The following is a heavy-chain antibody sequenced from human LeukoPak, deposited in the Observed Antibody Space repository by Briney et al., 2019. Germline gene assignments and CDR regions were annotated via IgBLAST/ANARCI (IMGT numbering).Heavy chain of an antibody. J-gene: IGHJ6*02. Sequence: GGSLRLSCAASGFTFSSYARSWVRQAPGKGLEWVSAISGSGGSTYYADSVKGRFTISRDNSKNTLYLQMNSLRAEDTAVYYCAKGFYCSSTSCYGAYYYGVDVWGQGTTVTVSS. CDR3: AKGFYCSSTSCYGAYYYGVDV. D-gene: IGHD2-2*01. CDR2: ISGSGGST. V-gene: IGHV3-23*01. CDR1: GFTFSSYA.